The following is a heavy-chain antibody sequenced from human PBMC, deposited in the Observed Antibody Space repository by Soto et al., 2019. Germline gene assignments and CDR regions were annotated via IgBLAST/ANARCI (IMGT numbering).Heavy chain of an antibody. J-gene: IGHJ4*02. V-gene: IGHV4-34*01. D-gene: IGHD6-19*01. Sequence: SETLSLTCAVYGGSFSGYYWSWIRQPPGKGLEWIGEINHSGSTNYNPSLKSRVTISVDTSKNQFSLKLSSVTAADTAVYYCARGSRQWLVKVFDYWGQGTLVTVSS. CDR1: GGSFSGYY. CDR3: ARGSRQWLVKVFDY. CDR2: INHSGST.